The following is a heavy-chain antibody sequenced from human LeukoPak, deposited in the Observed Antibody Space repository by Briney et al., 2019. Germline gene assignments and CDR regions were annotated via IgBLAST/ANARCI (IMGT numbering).Heavy chain of an antibody. CDR3: ARGSSGSYYKPNDDY. J-gene: IGHJ4*02. CDR2: ISSSSSYI. CDR1: GFTFSSYS. V-gene: IGHV3-21*01. D-gene: IGHD3-10*01. Sequence: GGSLRLSCAASGFTFSSYSMNWVRQAPGKGLEWVSSISSSSSYIYYADSVKGRFTISRDNAKNSLYLQMNSLRAEDTAAYYCARGSSGSYYKPNDDYWGQGTLVTVSS.